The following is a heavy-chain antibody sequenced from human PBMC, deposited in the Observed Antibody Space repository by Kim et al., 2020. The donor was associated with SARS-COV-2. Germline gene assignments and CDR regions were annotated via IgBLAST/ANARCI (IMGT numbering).Heavy chain of an antibody. J-gene: IGHJ6*02. V-gene: IGHV3-11*01. CDR3: ARDIRHITMIAFYYYGMDV. CDR1: GFTFSDYY. Sequence: GGSLRLSCAASGFTFSDYYMSWIRQAPGKGLEWISHISSSGSTIYYADSVKGRFTISRDNAKNSLYLQMNSLRAEDTAVYYCARDIRHITMIAFYYYGMDVWGQGTTVTASS. D-gene: IGHD3-22*01. CDR2: ISSSGSTI.